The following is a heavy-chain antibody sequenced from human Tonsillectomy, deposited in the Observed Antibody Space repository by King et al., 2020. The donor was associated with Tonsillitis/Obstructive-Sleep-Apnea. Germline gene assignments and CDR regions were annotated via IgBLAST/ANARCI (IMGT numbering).Heavy chain of an antibody. CDR2: SNPNSGGT. J-gene: IGHJ6*03. CDR1: GYTFTGYY. V-gene: IGHV1-2*06. Sequence: QLVQSGAEVKKPGASVKVSCKASGYTFTGYYLHWVRQAPGQGLEGMGRSNPNSGGTNYAQKFQGRVTVTRDTSISTAYMEVSRLRSDDTAVYYCAREEYSPMDVWGKGTTVTVSS. D-gene: IGHD5-18*01. CDR3: AREEYSPMDV.